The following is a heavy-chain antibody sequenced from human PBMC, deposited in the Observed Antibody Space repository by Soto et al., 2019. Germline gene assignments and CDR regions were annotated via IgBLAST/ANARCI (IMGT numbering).Heavy chain of an antibody. D-gene: IGHD3-16*02. V-gene: IGHV1-18*01. CDR2: ISAYNGNT. CDR3: ARTLYDYVWGSYRPTNNWFDP. Sequence: GASVKVSCKASGYTFTSYGISWVRQAPGQGLEWMGWISAYNGNTNYAQKLQGRVTMTTDTSTSTAYMELRSLRSDDTAVYYCARTLYDYVWGSYRPTNNWFDPWGQGTLVTVSS. CDR1: GYTFTSYG. J-gene: IGHJ5*02.